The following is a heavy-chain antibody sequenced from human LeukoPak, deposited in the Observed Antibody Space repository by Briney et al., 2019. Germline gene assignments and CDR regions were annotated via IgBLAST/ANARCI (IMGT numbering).Heavy chain of an antibody. J-gene: IGHJ5*02. V-gene: IGHV4-59*08. CDR2: IYYSGST. CDR3: GGAATGTVGWFDP. Sequence: PSETLSLTCTVSGGSISSYYWSWIRQPPGKGLEWIGYIYYSGSTNYNPYLKSRVTISVDTSKNQFSLMLTSVTASDTAVYFCGGAATGTVGWFDPWGQGTLVTVSS. CDR1: GGSISSYY. D-gene: IGHD6-13*01.